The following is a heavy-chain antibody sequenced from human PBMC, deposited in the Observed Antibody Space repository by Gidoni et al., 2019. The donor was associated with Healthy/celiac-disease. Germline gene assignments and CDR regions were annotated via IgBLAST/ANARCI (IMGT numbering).Heavy chain of an antibody. V-gene: IGHV3-23*01. CDR1: GFTFSNYA. CDR2: ISPAGGSP. J-gene: IGHJ3*01. Sequence: VQLLESGGGSVQPGGSLRLSCAVSGFTFSNYAMNWVRQAPGQGLAWVSAISPAGGSPYYADSVKGRFTISRDNSKNTLFLEMNNLRAEDTAVYYCTRDGKFRTDGFDVWGPGSMVTVSS. CDR3: TRDGKFRTDGFDV. D-gene: IGHD1-26*01.